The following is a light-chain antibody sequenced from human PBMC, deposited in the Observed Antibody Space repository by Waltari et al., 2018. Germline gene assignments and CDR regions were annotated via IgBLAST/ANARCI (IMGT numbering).Light chain of an antibody. CDR2: GAS. J-gene: IGKJ4*01. CDR3: QQYDNLPLT. Sequence: EIQMTQSPSSLSASVGDRVTITCQASQDIKNYLNWYQQKPGKAPKLLIYGASNLETGVPSRYSGSGSGTDFTFTISSLQPEDIATYFCQQYDNLPLTFGGGTKVDIK. CDR1: QDIKNY. V-gene: IGKV1-33*01.